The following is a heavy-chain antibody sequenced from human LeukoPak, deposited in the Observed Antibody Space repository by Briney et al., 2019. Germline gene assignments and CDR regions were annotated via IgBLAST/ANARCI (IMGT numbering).Heavy chain of an antibody. Sequence: GGSLRLSCAASGFTFSSYSMNWVRQAPGKGLEWVSSISSSSSYIYYADSVKGRFTISRDNAKNSLYLQMNSLRAEDTAVYYCARGDYYDSSGYYYVRAFDIWGQGTMVTVSS. CDR2: ISSSSSYI. CDR3: ARGDYYDSSGYYYVRAFDI. CDR1: GFTFSSYS. V-gene: IGHV3-21*01. D-gene: IGHD3-22*01. J-gene: IGHJ3*02.